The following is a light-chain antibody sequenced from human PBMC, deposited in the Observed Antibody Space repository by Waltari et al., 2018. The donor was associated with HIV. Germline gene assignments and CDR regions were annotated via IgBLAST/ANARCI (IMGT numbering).Light chain of an antibody. CDR3: QQYHNLPLT. CDR2: DAS. Sequence: DIQMTQSPSSLSASVGDRVTITCQSSQDINNFLNWYQQKAGKAPKLLIYDASNLKTGVPSRFSGSGSGTDFTFTISSLQAEDFAIYYCQQYHNLPLTFGGGTKVEIK. CDR1: QDINNF. J-gene: IGKJ4*01. V-gene: IGKV1-33*01.